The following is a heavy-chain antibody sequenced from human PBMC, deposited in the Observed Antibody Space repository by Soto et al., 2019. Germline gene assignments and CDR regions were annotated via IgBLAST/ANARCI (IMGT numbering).Heavy chain of an antibody. CDR3: ARGPGILFPRGFDP. CDR1: GGSISSGGYY. V-gene: IGHV4-39*07. J-gene: IGHJ5*02. Sequence: SETLSLTCTVSGGSISSGGYYWSWIRQHPGKGLEWIGEINHSGSTNYNPSLKSRVTISVDTSKTQFSLKLSSVTAADTAVYYCARGPGILFPRGFDPWGQGTLVTVSS. CDR2: INHSGST. D-gene: IGHD2-15*01.